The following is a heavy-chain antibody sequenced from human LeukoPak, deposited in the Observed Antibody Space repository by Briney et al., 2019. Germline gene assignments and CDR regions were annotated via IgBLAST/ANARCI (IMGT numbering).Heavy chain of an antibody. CDR1: GGTFSSYA. Sequence: ASVKVSCKASGGTFSSYAISWVQQAPGQGLEWMGGIIPIFGTANYAQKFQGRVTITADESTSTAYMELSSLRSEDTAVYYCARSLTAMRLADAFDIWGQGTMVTVSS. CDR2: IIPIFGTA. J-gene: IGHJ3*02. V-gene: IGHV1-69*13. D-gene: IGHD5-18*01. CDR3: ARSLTAMRLADAFDI.